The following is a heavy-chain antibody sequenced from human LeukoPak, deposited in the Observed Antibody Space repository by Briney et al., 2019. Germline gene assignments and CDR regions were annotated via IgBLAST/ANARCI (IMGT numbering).Heavy chain of an antibody. CDR3: ARLASEVTGAGSWYNWFDP. Sequence: RGESPKISCKGSGYTFSSYWIGWVRQMPGKGLEWMAIIYPGDSDTRYSPSFQGQVTISADKSISTAYLQWSSLKASDTAIYYCARLASEVTGAGSWYNWFDPWGQGTLVTVSS. J-gene: IGHJ5*02. D-gene: IGHD6-13*01. V-gene: IGHV5-51*01. CDR1: GYTFSSYW. CDR2: IYPGDSDT.